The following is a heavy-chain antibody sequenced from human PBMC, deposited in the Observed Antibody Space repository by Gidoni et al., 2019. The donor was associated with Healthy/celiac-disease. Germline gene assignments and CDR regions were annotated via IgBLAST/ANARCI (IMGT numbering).Heavy chain of an antibody. Sequence: EVQLVESGGGLVQPGRSLRLSCAASGFTFDDYAMHWVRQAPGKGLEWVSGMSWNSGSIGYADSVKGRFTISRDNAKNSLYLQMNSLRAEDTALYYCAKAAVVVITPLYYFDYWGQGTLVTVSS. J-gene: IGHJ4*02. CDR2: MSWNSGSI. V-gene: IGHV3-9*01. CDR1: GFTFDDYA. CDR3: AKAAVVVITPLYYFDY. D-gene: IGHD3-22*01.